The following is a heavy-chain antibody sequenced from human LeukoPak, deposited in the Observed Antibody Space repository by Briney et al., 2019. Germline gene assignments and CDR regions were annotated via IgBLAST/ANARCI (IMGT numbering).Heavy chain of an antibody. CDR3: ARDRRPVAGITY. CDR1: GYTFTGYY. J-gene: IGHJ4*02. V-gene: IGHV1-2*06. Sequence: ASVKVSCKASGYTFTGYYMHWVRQAPGQGLEWMGRINPNSGGTNYAQKFQGRVTMIRDTSISTAYMELSGLRSDDTAVYYCARDRRPVAGITYWGQGTLVTVSS. CDR2: INPNSGGT. D-gene: IGHD6-19*01.